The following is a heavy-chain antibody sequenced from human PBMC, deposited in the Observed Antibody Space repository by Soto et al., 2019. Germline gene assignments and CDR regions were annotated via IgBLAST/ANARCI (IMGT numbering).Heavy chain of an antibody. V-gene: IGHV4-39*07. Sequence: SETLSLTCTVSGGSISSGPYSWGWIRQPPGEGLEWIGTFYYSESTNYNPSLKSRVTISVDTSKNQFSLKLSSVTAADTAVYYCARAPRGNYGYPSYFDYWGQGTLVTVSS. J-gene: IGHJ4*02. CDR3: ARAPRGNYGYPSYFDY. D-gene: IGHD3-10*01. CDR1: GGSISSGPYS. CDR2: FYYSEST.